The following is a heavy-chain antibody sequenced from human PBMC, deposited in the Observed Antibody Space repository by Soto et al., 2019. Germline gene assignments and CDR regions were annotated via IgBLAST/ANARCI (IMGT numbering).Heavy chain of an antibody. J-gene: IGHJ3*02. CDR3: ARDPGGLLAAFDM. V-gene: IGHV3-23*01. CDR2: ISGSGGSI. CDR1: GFTFRNSA. D-gene: IGHD3-10*01. Sequence: EVQLLESGGGLIQPGGSLRLSCATSGFTFRNSAMSWVRQAPGKGLEWVSSISGSGGSIYYADSVKGRVTISRNNSKNTLYLQMNGLRAEDTAVYYCARDPGGLLAAFDMWGQATMVTVSS.